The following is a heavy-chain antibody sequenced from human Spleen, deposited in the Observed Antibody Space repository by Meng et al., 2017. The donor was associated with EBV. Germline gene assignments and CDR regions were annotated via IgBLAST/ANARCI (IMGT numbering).Heavy chain of an antibody. CDR3: ARLGYYDSSAYRD. CDR1: LVPITSSMYS. CDR2: IYYTGNT. Sequence: QHLHPDSRLATVVPYGTLSHTIGVSLVPITSSMYSGGWIPQTPGKGLEWIGNIYYTGNTDTNASLKSRLTMSVDTSKNQFSLKLSSVTAADTAVYYCARLGYYDSSAYRDWGQGTLVTVSS. V-gene: IGHV4-39*01. D-gene: IGHD3-22*01. J-gene: IGHJ4*02.